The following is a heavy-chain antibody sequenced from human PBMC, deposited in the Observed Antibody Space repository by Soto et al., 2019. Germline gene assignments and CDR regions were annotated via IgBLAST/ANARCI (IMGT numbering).Heavy chain of an antibody. CDR1: GYQFTRYY. Sequence: QVQLVQSGAEVKKPGASVKISCKASGYQFTRYYVHWVRQAPGQGLEWLGAINPSGGGTTYTPKFPGTFAMASAAPTRTVYMALRSLRSEDTAVYYCTRRTAAGYFDSWGQGTLVTVSS. CDR3: TRRTAAGYFDS. V-gene: IGHV1-46*03. D-gene: IGHD3-9*01. J-gene: IGHJ4*02. CDR2: INPSGGGT.